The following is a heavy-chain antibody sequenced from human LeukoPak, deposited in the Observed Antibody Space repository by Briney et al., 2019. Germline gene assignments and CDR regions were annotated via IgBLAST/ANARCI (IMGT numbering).Heavy chain of an antibody. CDR3: ATKAGLHGALSLFDF. V-gene: IGHV3-23*01. CDR1: GFTFNNYA. D-gene: IGHD3-3*02. Sequence: PGGSLRLSCVASGFTFNNYAMTWVRQAPGKGLDWVSYISGSGDSTYYADSVKGRFTISRDNFKNTLYLQMNSLRAEDTAVYHCATKAGLHGALSLFDFWGQGTLVTVSS. CDR2: ISGSGDST. J-gene: IGHJ4*02.